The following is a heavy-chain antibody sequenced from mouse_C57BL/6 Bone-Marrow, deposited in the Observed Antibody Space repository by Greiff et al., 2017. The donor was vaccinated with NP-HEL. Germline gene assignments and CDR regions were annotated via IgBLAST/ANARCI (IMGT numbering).Heavy chain of an antibody. Sequence: VQLQQSGTVLARPGASVKMSCKTSGYTFTSYWMHWVKQRPGQGLEWIGAIYPGNSDTSYNQKLKGKAKLTAVTSASTAYMELSRLTNEDSAVYYCTCGSYYGSSYGFAYWGQGTLVTVSA. D-gene: IGHD1-1*01. CDR2: IYPGNSDT. CDR3: TCGSYYGSSYGFAY. J-gene: IGHJ3*01. V-gene: IGHV1-5*01. CDR1: GYTFTSYW.